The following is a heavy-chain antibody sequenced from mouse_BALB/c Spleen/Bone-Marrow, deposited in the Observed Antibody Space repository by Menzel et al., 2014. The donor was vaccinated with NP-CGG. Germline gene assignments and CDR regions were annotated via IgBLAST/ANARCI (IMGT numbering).Heavy chain of an antibody. J-gene: IGHJ2*01. CDR2: IYPGNVNT. CDR1: GYTFTSYH. V-gene: IGHV1S56*01. Sequence: SGPELVKPGASVRISCKASGYTFTSYHIHWVKQRPGQGLEWIGWIYPGNVNTKYNEKFKGKATLTADKSSNTAYMQLSSLTSEDSAVYFCARGSSFDYWGQGTTLTVSS. CDR3: ARGSSFDY. D-gene: IGHD1-1*01.